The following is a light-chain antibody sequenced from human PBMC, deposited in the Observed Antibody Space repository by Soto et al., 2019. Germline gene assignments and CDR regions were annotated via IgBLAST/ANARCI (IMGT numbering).Light chain of an antibody. CDR2: DVN. V-gene: IGLV2-11*01. CDR3: CSYAGSHTPWV. J-gene: IGLJ3*02. CDR1: SSDVGGYNY. Sequence: QSALTQPRSVSGSPGQSVTISCTGTSSDVGGYNYVSWYQQQPGKAPKLMIYDVNKWPSGVPDRFSGSKSGNTASLTISGLQAEDEADYHCCSYAGSHTPWVFGGGTKLTVL.